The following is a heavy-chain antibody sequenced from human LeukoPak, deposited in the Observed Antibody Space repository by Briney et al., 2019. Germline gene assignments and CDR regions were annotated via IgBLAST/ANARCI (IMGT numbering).Heavy chain of an antibody. Sequence: SETLSLTCTVSGDSISSGDYYWTWIRQHPGKGLEWIGCIYYSGSTYYNLSLKSRVIISADTSKNHFSLKLSSVAAADTAVYYCARVREATIAPFFDYWGQGILVTVSS. J-gene: IGHJ4*02. CDR2: IYYSGST. CDR3: ARVREATIAPFFDY. V-gene: IGHV4-31*03. CDR1: GDSISSGDYY. D-gene: IGHD6-13*01.